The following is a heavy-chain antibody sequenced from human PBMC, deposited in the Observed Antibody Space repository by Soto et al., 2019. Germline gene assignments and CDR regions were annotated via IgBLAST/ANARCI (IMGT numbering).Heavy chain of an antibody. CDR2: IWYDGRNK. Sequence: QVQLVESGGGVVQPGRSLRLSCAASGFTFSSYGMHRVRQAPGKGLEWVADIWYDGRNKYYSDSVKGRFTISRDKSKNWLYLHMNSLRAADTAVYYCARGFRPDKGCMLCLTPPDYGGQGSLVTVSS. J-gene: IGHJ4*02. CDR3: ARGFRPDKGCMLCLTPPDY. CDR1: GFTFSSYG. V-gene: IGHV3-33*01. D-gene: IGHD2-8*01.